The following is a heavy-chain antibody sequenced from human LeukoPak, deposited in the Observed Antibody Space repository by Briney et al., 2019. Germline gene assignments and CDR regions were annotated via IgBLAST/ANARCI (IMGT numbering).Heavy chain of an antibody. D-gene: IGHD3-3*01. Sequence: RSSETLSLTRAVYGGSFIDYYWSWLRQPPGKGLEWIGEIDHSGSTTYNPSLKSRVTISVDTSKNQFSLKLNSVTAADTAVYYCARGFSHWGQGTLVTVSS. J-gene: IGHJ4*02. CDR3: ARGFSH. V-gene: IGHV4-34*01. CDR1: GGSFIDYY. CDR2: IDHSGST.